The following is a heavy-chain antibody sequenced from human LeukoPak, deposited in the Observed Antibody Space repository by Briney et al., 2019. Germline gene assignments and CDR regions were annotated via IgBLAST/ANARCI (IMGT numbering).Heavy chain of an antibody. D-gene: IGHD3-22*01. J-gene: IGHJ4*02. CDR2: ISSSSYI. CDR3: ARDSSTGYYYGDYFDC. CDR1: GFTFSSYS. Sequence: GGSLRLSCAASGFTFSSYSMNWVRQAPGKGLEWVSSISSSSYIYYADSVKGRFTISRDNAKNSLYLQMNSLRAEDTAVYYCARDSSTGYYYGDYFDCWGQGTLVTVSS. V-gene: IGHV3-21*01.